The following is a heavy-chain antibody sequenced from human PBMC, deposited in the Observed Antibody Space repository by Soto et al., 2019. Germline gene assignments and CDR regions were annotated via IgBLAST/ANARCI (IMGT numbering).Heavy chain of an antibody. CDR1: GYTFTSYD. J-gene: IGHJ2*01. CDR2: MNPNSGNT. V-gene: IGHV1-8*01. CDR3: ARVLDILTGYYNGHWYFDL. Sequence: QVQLVQSGAEVKKPGASVKVSCKASGYTFTSYDINWVRQATGQGLEWMGWMNPNSGNTGYAQKFQGRVTMTRNTSISTAYMELSRLRSEDTAVYYCARVLDILTGYYNGHWYFDLWGRGTLVTVSS. D-gene: IGHD3-9*01.